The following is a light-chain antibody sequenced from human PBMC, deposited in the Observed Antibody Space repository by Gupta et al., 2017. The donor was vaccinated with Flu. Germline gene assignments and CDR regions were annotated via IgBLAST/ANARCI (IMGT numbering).Light chain of an antibody. CDR3: QQTYNTSWT. V-gene: IGKV1-39*01. Sequence: LSSLSASVGDRVTITCRASQSINKYVNWYQHKPGKAPKLLVYAASSLQSGVPSRFSGSGSGTDFTLTISTLQPEDFATYFCQQTYNTSWTFGQGTNVEI. CDR2: AAS. CDR1: QSINKY. J-gene: IGKJ1*01.